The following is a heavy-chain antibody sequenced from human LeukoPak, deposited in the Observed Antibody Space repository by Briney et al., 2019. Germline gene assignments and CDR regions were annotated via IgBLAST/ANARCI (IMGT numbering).Heavy chain of an antibody. CDR1: GVSISSYY. CDR3: ARGRIGGPKAPFDY. D-gene: IGHD3-16*01. CDR2: IYDSGST. V-gene: IGHV4-59*01. J-gene: IGHJ4*02. Sequence: SETLSLTCTVSGVSISSYYWNWIRQPPGKGLEWIGHIYDSGSTTYNPSLKSRVTMSVDTSKNQFSLNLGSVTAADTAVYYCARGRIGGPKAPFDYWGQGTLVTVSS.